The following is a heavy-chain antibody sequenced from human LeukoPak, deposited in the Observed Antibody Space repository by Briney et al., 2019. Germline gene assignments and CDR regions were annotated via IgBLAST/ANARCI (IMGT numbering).Heavy chain of an antibody. CDR3: ARDYLSISWYFPSGDAFDI. CDR2: ISSSSSYI. CDR1: GFTFSSYS. J-gene: IGHJ3*02. V-gene: IGHV3-21*01. D-gene: IGHD6-13*01. Sequence: PGGSLRLSCAASGFTFSSYSMNWVRQAPGKGLEWVSSISSSSSYIYYADSVKGRFTISRDNAKNSLYLQMNSLRAEDTAVYYCARDYLSISWYFPSGDAFDIWGQGTMVTVSS.